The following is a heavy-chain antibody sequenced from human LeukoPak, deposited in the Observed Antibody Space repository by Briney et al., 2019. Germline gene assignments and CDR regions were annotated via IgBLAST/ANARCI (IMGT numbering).Heavy chain of an antibody. J-gene: IGHJ5*02. CDR3: ARLGAVADMSPWFDP. CDR2: IYPGDSDT. D-gene: IGHD6-19*01. CDR1: GYSFTSYW. V-gene: IGHV5-51*01. Sequence: GESLKISCKGSGYSFTSYWIGWVRQMPGKGLEWMGIIYPGDSDTRYSPSFQGQVTISADKSISTAYLQWSSLKASDTAMYYCARLGAVADMSPWFDPWGQGTLVTVSS.